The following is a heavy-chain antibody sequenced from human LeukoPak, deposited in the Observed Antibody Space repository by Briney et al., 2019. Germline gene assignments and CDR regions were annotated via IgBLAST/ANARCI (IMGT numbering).Heavy chain of an antibody. CDR3: AKGKSYIAARTFDY. CDR2: ISWNSGSI. Sequence: GGSLRLSCAASGFTFDDYAMHWVRQAPGKGLELVSGISWNSGSIGYADSVKGRFTISRDNAKNSLYLQMNSLRAEDTALYYCAKGKSYIAARTFDYWGQGTLVTVSS. J-gene: IGHJ4*02. CDR1: GFTFDDYA. V-gene: IGHV3-9*01. D-gene: IGHD6-6*01.